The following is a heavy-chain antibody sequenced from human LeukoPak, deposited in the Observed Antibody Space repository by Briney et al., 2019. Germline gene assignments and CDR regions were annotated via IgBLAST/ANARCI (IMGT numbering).Heavy chain of an antibody. CDR2: IRYDGSDK. Sequence: PGGSLRLSCAASAFTYSSYVMHWVRQAPGKGLEWVAFIRYDGSDKFYADSVKGRFAISRDNSKNTLYLQMSSLRAEDTAVYYCAKSIAVAGVGGGRIFDYWGQGTLVTVSS. V-gene: IGHV3-30*02. D-gene: IGHD6-19*01. CDR3: AKSIAVAGVGGGRIFDY. J-gene: IGHJ4*02. CDR1: AFTYSSYV.